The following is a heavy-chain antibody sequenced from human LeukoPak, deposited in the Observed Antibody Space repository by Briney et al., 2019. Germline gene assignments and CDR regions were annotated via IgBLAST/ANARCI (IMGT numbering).Heavy chain of an antibody. J-gene: IGHJ4*02. V-gene: IGHV3-23*01. CDR2: ISGSGGST. CDR3: AKDFYGSGSAPDY. Sequence: GRSLRLSCAASGFTFSSYPMHWVRQAPGKGLEWVSAISGSGGSTYYADSVKGRFTISRDNSKNTLYLQMNSLRAEDTAVYYCAKDFYGSGSAPDYWGQGTLVTVSS. CDR1: GFTFSSYP. D-gene: IGHD3-10*01.